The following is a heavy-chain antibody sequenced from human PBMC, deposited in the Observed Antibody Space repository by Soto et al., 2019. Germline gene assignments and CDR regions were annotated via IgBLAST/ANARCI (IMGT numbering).Heavy chain of an antibody. CDR2: ISYDGSNK. CDR3: AKDFDYSNYKKTTYYYYYGMDV. Sequence: GGSLRLSCAASGFTFSSYGMHWVRQAPGKGLEWVAVISYDGSNKYYADSVKGRFTISRDNSKNTLYLQMNSLRAEDTAVYYCAKDFDYSNYKKTTYYYYYGMDVWGQGTTVTVSS. CDR1: GFTFSSYG. V-gene: IGHV3-30*18. J-gene: IGHJ6*02. D-gene: IGHD4-4*01.